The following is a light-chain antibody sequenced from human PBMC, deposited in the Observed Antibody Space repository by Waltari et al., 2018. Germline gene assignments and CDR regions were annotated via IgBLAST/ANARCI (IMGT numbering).Light chain of an antibody. J-gene: IGLJ1*01. CDR3: CSYADLGTYV. CDR1: TSYAGNYHL. V-gene: IGLV2-23*02. Sequence: QSALTQPASVSEPPGQSITIFCTATTSYAGNYHLVSWYHHPPGKAPKLLSCEVSKRPSGVSSRFSGSKSGSTASLTISGLQPDDEADYYCCSYADLGTYVFGSGTKVTVL. CDR2: EVS.